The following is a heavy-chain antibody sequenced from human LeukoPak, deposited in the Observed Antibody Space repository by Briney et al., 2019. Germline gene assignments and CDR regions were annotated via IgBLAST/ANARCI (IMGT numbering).Heavy chain of an antibody. Sequence: GGSLRLSCAASGFTFSYYSMSWIRRAPGKGLEWISYISGSSNIKYFADSVKGRFTISRDNAKESLYLQMDSLRVEDTAFYYCARGIFYGSGSQSFDYWGQGTLVTVSS. CDR1: GFTFSYYS. CDR3: ARGIFYGSGSQSFDY. J-gene: IGHJ4*02. V-gene: IGHV3-48*01. CDR2: ISGSSNIK. D-gene: IGHD3-10*01.